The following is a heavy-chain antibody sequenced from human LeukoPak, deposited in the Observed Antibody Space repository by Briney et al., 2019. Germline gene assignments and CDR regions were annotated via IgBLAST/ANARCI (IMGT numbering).Heavy chain of an antibody. CDR3: ARTYYYGSGSYYLDY. CDR1: GGSISSSY. CDR2: IYYSGST. D-gene: IGHD3-10*01. J-gene: IGHJ4*02. Sequence: SETLSLTCTVSGGSISSSYWSWIRQPPGKGLEWIGYIYYSGSTNYNPSLKSRVTISVDTSKNQFSLKLSSVTAADTAVYYCARTYYYGSGSYYLDYWGQGTLVTVSS. V-gene: IGHV4-59*01.